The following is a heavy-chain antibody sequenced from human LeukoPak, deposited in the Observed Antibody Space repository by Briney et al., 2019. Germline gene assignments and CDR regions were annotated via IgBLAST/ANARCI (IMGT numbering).Heavy chain of an antibody. D-gene: IGHD1-1*01. V-gene: IGHV3-7*01. CDR1: GFTFSSYW. CDR2: IKQDASQE. Sequence: GGSLRLSCAASGFTFSSYWMSWVRQAPGKGPEWVAHIKQDASQEYHVDSVKGRFTISRDNAKNSLYLQMNSLRAEDTAVYYCARDLVWNDFEGEEGGQDYWGQGTLVTVSS. J-gene: IGHJ4*02. CDR3: ARDLVWNDFEGEEGGQDY.